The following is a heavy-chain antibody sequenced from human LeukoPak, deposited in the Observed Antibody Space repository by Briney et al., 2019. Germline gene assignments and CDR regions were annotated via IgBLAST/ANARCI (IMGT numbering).Heavy chain of an antibody. J-gene: IGHJ3*02. CDR1: GFTFSNYA. CDR2: ISGSGDST. Sequence: GGSLRLSCAASGFTFSNYAMNWVRQAPGKGLEWVSAISGSGDSTYYADSVKGRFTISRDNSKNTLPLQMNSLRAEDTAVYYCAKDHDYYTSGPIWGQGTMVTVSS. D-gene: IGHD3-10*01. CDR3: AKDHDYYTSGPI. V-gene: IGHV3-23*01.